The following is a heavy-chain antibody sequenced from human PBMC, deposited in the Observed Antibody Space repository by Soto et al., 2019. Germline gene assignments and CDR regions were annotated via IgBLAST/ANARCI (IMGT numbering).Heavy chain of an antibody. CDR1: GFTFSSYA. Sequence: EVQLLESGGGLVQPGGSLRLSCAASGFTFSSYAMRWVRQAPGKGLEWVSAISGSGDSTYYADSVKGRFTISRDNSKNTLYLQMNSLRVEDPAVYYCARRGPGTYFDYWGQGTLVTVSS. CDR2: ISGSGDST. CDR3: ARRGPGTYFDY. D-gene: IGHD6-13*01. J-gene: IGHJ4*02. V-gene: IGHV3-23*01.